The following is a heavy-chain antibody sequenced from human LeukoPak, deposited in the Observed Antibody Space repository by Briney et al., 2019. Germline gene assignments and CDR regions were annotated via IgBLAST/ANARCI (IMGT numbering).Heavy chain of an antibody. V-gene: IGHV4-30-4*01. J-gene: IGHJ5*02. Sequence: SETLSLTCTVSGGSIRSADYYWRWIRQPPGKGLEWIGYIHYSGSTHYNPSLKSRVSISIDTSKNKFSLRLSSVTAADTAVYYCAADHSNGWYNWFAPWGQGTLVTVSS. D-gene: IGHD6-19*01. CDR1: GGSIRSADYY. CDR2: IHYSGST. CDR3: AADHSNGWYNWFAP.